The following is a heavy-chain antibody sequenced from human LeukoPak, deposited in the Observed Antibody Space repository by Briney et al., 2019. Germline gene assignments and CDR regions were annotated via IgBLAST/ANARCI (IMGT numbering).Heavy chain of an antibody. CDR3: ARAFFVVKRENAFDI. Sequence: SETLSLTCTVSGGSINSGGYYWSWIRQPPGKGLEWIGYIYYSGSTYYNPSLKSRVTISVDTSKNQFSLELSSVTAADTAVYYCARAFFVVKRENAFDIWGQGTMVTVSS. J-gene: IGHJ3*02. V-gene: IGHV4-30-4*01. CDR1: GGSINSGGYY. D-gene: IGHD3-22*01. CDR2: IYYSGST.